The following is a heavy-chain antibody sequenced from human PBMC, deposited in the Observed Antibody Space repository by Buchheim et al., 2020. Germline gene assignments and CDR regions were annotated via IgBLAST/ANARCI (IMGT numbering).Heavy chain of an antibody. J-gene: IGHJ6*02. CDR1: GGSISSGGYS. D-gene: IGHD4-23*01. CDR2: IYYSGST. V-gene: IGHV4-30-4*07. CDR3: ARDGGNSENYYYGMDV. Sequence: QVQLQESGPGLVKPSQTLSLNCAVSGGSISSGGYSWSWIRQPPGKGLEWIGYIYYSGSTYYNPSLKSRVTISVETSKNQFSLKLSSVTAADTAVYYCARDGGNSENYYYGMDVWGQGTT.